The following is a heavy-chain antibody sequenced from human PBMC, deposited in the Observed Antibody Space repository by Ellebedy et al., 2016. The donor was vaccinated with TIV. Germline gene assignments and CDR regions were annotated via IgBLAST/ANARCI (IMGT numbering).Heavy chain of an antibody. CDR1: GDSIDTSTYY. J-gene: IGHJ4*02. CDR2: FYYGGSA. D-gene: IGHD3-10*01. Sequence: MPSETLSLTCTVSGDSIDTSTYYWGWIRQPPGKGLEWIGSFYYGGSAYYNPSLKSRVTISVDTSKNQFSLKLSSVTAADTAVYYCARHGLSGIPAVDYWGQGTLVTVSS. CDR3: ARHGLSGIPAVDY. V-gene: IGHV4-39*01.